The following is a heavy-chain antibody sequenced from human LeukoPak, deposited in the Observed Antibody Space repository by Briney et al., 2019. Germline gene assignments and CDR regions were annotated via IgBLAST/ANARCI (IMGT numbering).Heavy chain of an antibody. J-gene: IGHJ3*02. CDR2: ISAYNGNT. D-gene: IGHD2-15*01. Sequence: GASVKVSCEASGYTFTSYGISWVRQAPGQGLEWMGWISAYNGNTNYAQKLQGRVTMTTDTSTSTAYMELRSLRSGDTAVYYCARDRLVVVVAAIMGAFDIWGQGTMVTVSS. CDR3: ARDRLVVVVAAIMGAFDI. CDR1: GYTFTSYG. V-gene: IGHV1-18*01.